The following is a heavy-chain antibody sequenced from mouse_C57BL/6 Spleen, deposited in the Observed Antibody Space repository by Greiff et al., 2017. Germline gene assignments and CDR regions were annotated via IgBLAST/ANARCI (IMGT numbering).Heavy chain of an antibody. CDR3: ARLGSIYDGYPAWFAY. CDR1: GYTFTSYW. CDR2: IYPSDSET. J-gene: IGHJ3*01. D-gene: IGHD2-3*01. Sequence: QVQLQQPGAELVRPGSSVKLSCKASGYTFTSYWMDWVKQRPGQGLEWIGNIYPSDSETHYNQKFKDKATLTVDKSSSTAYMQLSSLTSEDSAVYCCARLGSIYDGYPAWFAYWGQGTLVTVSA. V-gene: IGHV1-61*01.